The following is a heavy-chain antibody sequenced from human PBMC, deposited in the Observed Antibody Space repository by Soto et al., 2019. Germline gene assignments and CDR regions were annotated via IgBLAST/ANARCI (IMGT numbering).Heavy chain of an antibody. D-gene: IGHD3-10*01. J-gene: IGHJ4*02. Sequence: ETLSLTCAVYGGSFSGYYWSWIRQPPGKGLEWIGEINHSGSTNYNPSLKSRVTISVDTSKNQFSLKLSSVTAADTAVYYCARDRITMVRGVINPLYYFDYWGQGTLVTVSS. CDR1: GGSFSGYY. V-gene: IGHV4-34*01. CDR3: ARDRITMVRGVINPLYYFDY. CDR2: INHSGST.